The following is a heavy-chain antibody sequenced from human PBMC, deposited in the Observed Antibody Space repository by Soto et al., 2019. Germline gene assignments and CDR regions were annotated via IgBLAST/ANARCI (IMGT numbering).Heavy chain of an antibody. Sequence: NPGGSLRLSCAASGFTFSSYSMNWVRQAPGKGLEWVSSISSSSSYIYYADSVKGRFTISRDNAKNSLYLQMNSLRAEDTAVYYCARVGRVAASAFDIWGQGTMVTVSS. J-gene: IGHJ3*02. CDR1: GFTFSSYS. CDR2: ISSSSSYI. CDR3: ARVGRVAASAFDI. V-gene: IGHV3-21*01. D-gene: IGHD2-15*01.